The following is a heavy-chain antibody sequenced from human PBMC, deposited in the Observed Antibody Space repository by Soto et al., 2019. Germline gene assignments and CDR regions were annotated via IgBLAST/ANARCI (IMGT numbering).Heavy chain of an antibody. J-gene: IGHJ2*01. D-gene: IGHD2-15*01. CDR2: ITSDGDST. CDR3: VKGNQLLRYDFEL. V-gene: IGHV3-64D*06. Sequence: GGSLRLSCSVSGFTFSNYAMHWVRQAPGKGLEYVSGITSDGDSTWHADSVKDRFTISRDNSKNTLFLQMSSLRVEDTAIYFCVKGNQLLRYDFELWGPGTRVTVS. CDR1: GFTFSNYA.